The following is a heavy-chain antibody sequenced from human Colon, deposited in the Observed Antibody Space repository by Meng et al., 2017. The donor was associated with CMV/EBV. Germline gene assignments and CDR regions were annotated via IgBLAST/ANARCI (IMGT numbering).Heavy chain of an antibody. D-gene: IGHD3-22*01. J-gene: IGHJ1*01. CDR1: GFTFANGW. CDR2: ISGTGASS. Sequence: ETLSLTCAASGFTFANGWMNWVRQAPGRGLEWVAAISGTGASSYYTDSVKGRFTISRDNPKNTLSLQMNSLRVEDTAVYYCARSIHDTSGYYRAEYFEHWGQGTLVTVSS. CDR3: ARSIHDTSGYYRAEYFEH. V-gene: IGHV3-23*01.